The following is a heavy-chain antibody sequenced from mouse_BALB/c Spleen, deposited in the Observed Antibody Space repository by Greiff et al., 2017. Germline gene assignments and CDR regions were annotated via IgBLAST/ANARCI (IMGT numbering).Heavy chain of an antibody. D-gene: IGHD1-1*01. CDR2: IYPGNSDT. V-gene: IGHV1-5*01. J-gene: IGHJ2*01. Sequence: EVQLQQSGTVLARPGASVKMSCKASGYTFTSYWMHWVKQRPGQGLEWIGAIYPGNSDTSYNQKFKGKAKLTAVTSTSTAYMELSSLTNEDSAVYYCTRVGLHYYGRSFDYWGQGTTLTVSS. CDR1: GYTFTSYW. CDR3: TRVGLHYYGRSFDY.